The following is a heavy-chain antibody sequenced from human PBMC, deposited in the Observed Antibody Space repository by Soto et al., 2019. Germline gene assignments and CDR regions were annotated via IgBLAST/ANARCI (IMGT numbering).Heavy chain of an antibody. CDR2: INPNSGST. D-gene: IGHD6-6*01. CDR3: ARDPSNQYSSSHNWFDP. Sequence: ASVKVSCKASGYTFTGYYMHWVRQAPGQGLEWMGWINPNSGSTSYAQKFQGRVTMTRDTSTSTVYMELSSLRSEDTAVYYCARDPSNQYSSSHNWFDPWGQGTLVTVSS. V-gene: IGHV1-46*01. CDR1: GYTFTGYY. J-gene: IGHJ5*02.